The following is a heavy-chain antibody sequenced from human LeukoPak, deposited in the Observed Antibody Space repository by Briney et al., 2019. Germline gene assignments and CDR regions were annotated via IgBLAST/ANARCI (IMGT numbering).Heavy chain of an antibody. D-gene: IGHD5-18*01. CDR2: FYHGGST. Sequence: SETLSLTCTVSGYSISTGYYWDWIRRPPGKGLEWIGTFYHGGSTYYNPSLKSRVTISVDTSKNQFSLNLTSVTAADTAVYYCARGRKYTSGYRVTELGSGYSDYWGQGTLVTVSS. CDR1: GYSISTGYY. J-gene: IGHJ4*02. CDR3: ARGRKYTSGYRVTELGSGYSDY. V-gene: IGHV4-38-2*02.